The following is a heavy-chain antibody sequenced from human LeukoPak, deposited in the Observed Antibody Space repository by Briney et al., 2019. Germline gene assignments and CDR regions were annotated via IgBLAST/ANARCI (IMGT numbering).Heavy chain of an antibody. V-gene: IGHV4-39*07. D-gene: IGHD3-22*01. CDR3: ARENYYNTSGVTDY. J-gene: IGHJ4*02. CDR1: GGSISSSSYY. Sequence: SETLSLTCTVSGGSISSSSYYWGWIRQPPGKGLEWIGSIYYSGSAYYNPSLTGRVTISIDTSKKQFSLKLSSVTAADTAVYYCARENYYNTSGVTDYWGQGTLVAVSS. CDR2: IYYSGSA.